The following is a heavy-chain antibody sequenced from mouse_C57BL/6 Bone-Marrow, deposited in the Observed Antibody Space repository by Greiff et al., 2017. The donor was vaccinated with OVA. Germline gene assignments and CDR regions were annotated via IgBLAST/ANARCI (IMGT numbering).Heavy chain of an antibody. D-gene: IGHD2-2*01. CDR3: TTGYHYFDY. CDR2: IDPENGDT. CDR1: GFNIKDDY. Sequence: VHVKQSGAELVRPGASVKLSCTASGFNIKDDYMHWVKQRPEQGLEWIGWIDPENGDTEYASKFQGKATITADTSSNTAYLQLSSLTSEDTAVYYCTTGYHYFDYWGQGTTLTVSS. V-gene: IGHV14-4*01. J-gene: IGHJ2*01.